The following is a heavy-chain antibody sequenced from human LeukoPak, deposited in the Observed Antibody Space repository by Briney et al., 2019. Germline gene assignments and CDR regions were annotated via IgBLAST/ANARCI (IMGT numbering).Heavy chain of an antibody. CDR2: ISGDGSGT. CDR3: AKGKLIATIGSPDY. Sequence: PGGSLRLSCAASGFTFDDYAMHWVRQAPGKGLEWVSLISGDGSGTYFADSVKGRFTISRDNSKNSLFLQMNSLTTEDTALYYCAKGKLIATIGSPDYWGQGTLVTVSS. V-gene: IGHV3-43*02. J-gene: IGHJ4*02. D-gene: IGHD5-24*01. CDR1: GFTFDDYA.